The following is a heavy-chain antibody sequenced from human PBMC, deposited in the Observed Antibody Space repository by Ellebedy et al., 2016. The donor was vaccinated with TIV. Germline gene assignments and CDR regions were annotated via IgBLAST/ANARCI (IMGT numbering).Heavy chain of an antibody. CDR3: ARSPYDYGDYSNWFDP. Sequence: GESLKISXKGSGYSFTSYWIGWVRQMPGKGLEWMGIIYPGDSDTRYSPSFQGQVTISADKSISTAYLQWSSLKASDTAMYYCARSPYDYGDYSNWFDPWGQGTLVTVSS. J-gene: IGHJ5*02. D-gene: IGHD4-17*01. V-gene: IGHV5-51*01. CDR2: IYPGDSDT. CDR1: GYSFTSYW.